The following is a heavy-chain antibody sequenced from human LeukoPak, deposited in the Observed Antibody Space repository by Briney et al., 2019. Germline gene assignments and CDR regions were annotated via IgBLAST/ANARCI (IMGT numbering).Heavy chain of an antibody. Sequence: LSLTCAVYGGSFSGYYWSWIRQAPGKGLEWVSFISSSSSYIYYADSVKGRFTISRDNAKNSLYLQMNSLRAEDTAVYYCARAMTTVTMNWFDPWGQGTLVTVSS. CDR1: GGSFSGYY. CDR3: ARAMTTVTMNWFDP. J-gene: IGHJ5*02. D-gene: IGHD4-17*01. V-gene: IGHV3-11*06. CDR2: ISSSSSYI.